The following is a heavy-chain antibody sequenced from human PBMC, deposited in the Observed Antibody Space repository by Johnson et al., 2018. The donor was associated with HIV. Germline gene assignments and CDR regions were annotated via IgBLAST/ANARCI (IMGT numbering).Heavy chain of an antibody. D-gene: IGHD3-10*01. J-gene: IGHJ3*02. V-gene: IGHV3-7*02. CDR3: ARLTASADGGAFDI. Sequence: VQLVESGGGLVQPGGSLRLSCAASGFTFSSYWMSWVRQAPGKGLEWVANIKQDGSEKYYVDSVKGRFTISRDNAKNSLYLQMNSLRAEDTAVYYCARLTASADGGAFDIWGQGTMVTVSS. CDR2: IKQDGSEK. CDR1: GFTFSSYW.